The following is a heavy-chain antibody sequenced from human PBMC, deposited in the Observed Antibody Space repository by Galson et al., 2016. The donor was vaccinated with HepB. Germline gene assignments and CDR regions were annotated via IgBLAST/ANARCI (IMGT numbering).Heavy chain of an antibody. V-gene: IGHV4-4*07. CDR1: GGSMSRYY. D-gene: IGHD6-13*01. J-gene: IGHJ4*02. Sequence: SETLSLTCTVSGGSMSRYYWSWIRQSAGKGLEWIGRIYSTGAINYNPSLKSRVTMSIDTSKNQFSLKVSSVTAADTAVYYCARTDTSIWYEDYWGQGTLVTVSS. CDR2: IYSTGAI. CDR3: ARTDTSIWYEDY.